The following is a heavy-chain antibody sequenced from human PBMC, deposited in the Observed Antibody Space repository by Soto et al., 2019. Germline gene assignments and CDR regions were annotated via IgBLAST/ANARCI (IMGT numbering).Heavy chain of an antibody. CDR3: AKERGDAVGVPAAPLDY. Sequence: EVQLLESGGGLVQPGGSLRLSCAASGFTFSSYAMSWVRQAPGMGLEWVSAISGSGGSTYYADSVKGRFTIYRDNSKNTLYLQMNSLRAEDTAVYYCAKERGDAVGVPAAPLDYWGQGSLVTVSS. D-gene: IGHD2-2*01. CDR1: GFTFSSYA. J-gene: IGHJ4*02. V-gene: IGHV3-23*01. CDR2: ISGSGGST.